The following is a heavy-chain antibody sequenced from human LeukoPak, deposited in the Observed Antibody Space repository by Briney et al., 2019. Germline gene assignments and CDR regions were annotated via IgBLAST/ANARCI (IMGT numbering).Heavy chain of an antibody. CDR1: GGSISSSSYY. D-gene: IGHD2-2*01. CDR3: ASGVLEDIVVVPAAMDNWFDP. J-gene: IGHJ5*02. V-gene: IGHV4-39*01. CDR2: IYYSGST. Sequence: SETLSLTCTVFGGSISSSSYYWGWIRQPPGKGLEWIGSIYYSGSTYYNPSLKSRVTISVDTSKNQFSLKLSSVTAADTAVYYCASGVLEDIVVVPAAMDNWFDPWGQGTLVTVSS.